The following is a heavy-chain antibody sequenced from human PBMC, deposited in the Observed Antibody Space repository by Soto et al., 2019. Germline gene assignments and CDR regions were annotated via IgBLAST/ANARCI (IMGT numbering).Heavy chain of an antibody. V-gene: IGHV6-1*01. CDR2: TYYRSKWYN. D-gene: IGHD6-13*01. Sequence: PSQTLALACGLSGDSVSRNSSACDFIRQSPSRGLEWLGRTYYRSKWYNDYAVSVKSRITINPDTSKNQFSLQLNSVTPEDTAVYYCARSRLIAAAGPHFDYWGQGTLVTVSS. CDR1: GDSVSRNSSA. CDR3: ARSRLIAAAGPHFDY. J-gene: IGHJ4*02.